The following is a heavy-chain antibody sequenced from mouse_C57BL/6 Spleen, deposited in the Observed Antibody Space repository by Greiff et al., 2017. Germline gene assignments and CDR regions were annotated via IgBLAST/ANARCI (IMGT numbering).Heavy chain of an antibody. D-gene: IGHD2-5*01. Sequence: VQLKQSGAELVRPGASVKLSCTASGFNIKDDYMHWVKQRPEQGLEWIGWIDPENGDTEYASKFQGKATITADTSSNTAYLQLSSLTSEDTAVYYCTTDSNYDLPAYWGQGTLGTVSA. CDR3: TTDSNYDLPAY. J-gene: IGHJ3*01. CDR2: IDPENGDT. CDR1: GFNIKDDY. V-gene: IGHV14-4*01.